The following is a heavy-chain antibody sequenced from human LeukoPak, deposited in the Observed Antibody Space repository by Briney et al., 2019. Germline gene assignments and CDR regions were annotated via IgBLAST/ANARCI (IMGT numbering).Heavy chain of an antibody. J-gene: IGHJ4*02. CDR2: INPNSGGT. CDR1: GYSFTGYY. Sequence: ASVKVSCKASGYSFTGYYMHWVRQAPGQGLEWMGWINPNSGGTNYAQKFQGRVTMTRDTSISTAYMELSRLRSDDTAVYYCARDTWDYEISGFSYWGQGTLVTVSS. V-gene: IGHV1-2*02. CDR3: ARDTWDYEISGFSY. D-gene: IGHD3-22*01.